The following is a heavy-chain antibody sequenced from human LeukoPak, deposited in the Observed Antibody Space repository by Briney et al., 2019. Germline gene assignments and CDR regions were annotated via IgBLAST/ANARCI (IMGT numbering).Heavy chain of an antibody. D-gene: IGHD5-12*01. CDR3: ARAVSEYSGYDAGY. V-gene: IGHV1-69*06. Sequence: SVKVSCKASGGTFSSYAISWVRQAPGQGLEWMGGIIPMSGTANYAQKFQGRVTITADKSKSTAYMELSSLRSEDTAVYYCARAVSEYSGYDAGYWGQGTLVTVSS. J-gene: IGHJ4*02. CDR1: GGTFSSYA. CDR2: IIPMSGTA.